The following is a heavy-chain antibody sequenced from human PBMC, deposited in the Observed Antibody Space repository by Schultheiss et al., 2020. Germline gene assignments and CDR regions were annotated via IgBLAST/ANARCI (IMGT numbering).Heavy chain of an antibody. D-gene: IGHD3-10*01. J-gene: IGHJ4*02. CDR2: ISSSSSYI. CDR1: GFTFSDYY. Sequence: GGSLRLSCAASGFTFSDYYMSWIRQAPGKGLEWVSYISSSSSYIYYADSVKGPFTISRDNAKNSLYLQMNSLRDEDTAVYYCARVQSTSGSHFDYWGQGTVVTVTS. V-gene: IGHV3-11*06. CDR3: ARVQSTSGSHFDY.